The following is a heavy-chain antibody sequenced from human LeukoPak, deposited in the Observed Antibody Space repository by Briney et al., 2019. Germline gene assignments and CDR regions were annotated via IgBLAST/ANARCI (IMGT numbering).Heavy chain of an antibody. CDR3: ARFKYGGGGYFDY. CDR1: GYTFTNYY. D-gene: IGHD3-16*01. CDR2: INPSGGST. V-gene: IGHV1-46*04. J-gene: IGHJ4*03. Sequence: ASVKVSCKAGGYTFTNYYKHWVRQAPGQGLEWMGIINPSGGSTSYAQKLQGRVTMTRDTSTSTVYMELSSLRSEDTAVYYCARFKYGGGGYFDYWGQGTLVTVSS.